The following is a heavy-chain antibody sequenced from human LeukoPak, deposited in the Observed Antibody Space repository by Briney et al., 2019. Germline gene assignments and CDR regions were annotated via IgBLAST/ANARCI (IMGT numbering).Heavy chain of an antibody. CDR1: GFTFSSYW. V-gene: IGHV3-74*03. Sequence: GGSLRLSCAASGFTFSSYWMHWVRQAPGKGLVWVSGTNTDGSSTMYADSVKGRLTIARDNAKNTLSLQMNTLRAEDTAVYYCYGANAEHWGQGTLVTVSS. J-gene: IGHJ1*01. CDR3: YGANAEH. CDR2: TNTDGSST. D-gene: IGHD2-8*01.